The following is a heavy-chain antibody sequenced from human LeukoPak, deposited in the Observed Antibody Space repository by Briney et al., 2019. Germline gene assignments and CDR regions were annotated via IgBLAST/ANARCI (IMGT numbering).Heavy chain of an antibody. CDR2: ISYDGSNK. J-gene: IGHJ4*02. D-gene: IGHD6-13*01. CDR1: GFTFSSYA. Sequence: PGRSLRLSCAASGFTFSSYAMHWVRQAPGKGLEWVAVISYDGSNKYYADSVKGRFTISRDNSKNTLYLQMNSLRAEDTAVYYCARDRWQQLGPDYWGQGTLVTVS. CDR3: ARDRWQQLGPDY. V-gene: IGHV3-30*04.